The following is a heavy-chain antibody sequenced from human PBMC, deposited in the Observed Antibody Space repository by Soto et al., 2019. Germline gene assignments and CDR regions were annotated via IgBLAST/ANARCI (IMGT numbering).Heavy chain of an antibody. Sequence: GGSLRLSCAASGFTVSSNYMSWVRQAPGKGLEWVSVIYSGGSTYYADSVKGRFTISRDNSKNTLYLQMNSLRAEDTAVYYCAREVWFGELLYYYYYYMDVWGKGTTVTVSS. CDR3: AREVWFGELLYYYYYYMDV. CDR1: GFTVSSNY. D-gene: IGHD3-10*01. J-gene: IGHJ6*03. V-gene: IGHV3-66*01. CDR2: IYSGGST.